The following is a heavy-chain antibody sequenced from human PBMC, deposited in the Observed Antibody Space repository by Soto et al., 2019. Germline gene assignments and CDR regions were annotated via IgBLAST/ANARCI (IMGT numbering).Heavy chain of an antibody. CDR2: IYYSGNT. Sequence: SETLSLTCSVSGGSISSGYYYWSWIRQPPGKGLEWIGNIYYSGNTYYNPSLKSRLIISIDTSKNQFSLKLSSVTAADTAVYYCARDSLGLHRGMDVWGQGTTVTVSS. CDR3: ARDSLGLHRGMDV. CDR1: GGSISSGYYY. J-gene: IGHJ6*02. V-gene: IGHV4-30-4*01. D-gene: IGHD5-12*01.